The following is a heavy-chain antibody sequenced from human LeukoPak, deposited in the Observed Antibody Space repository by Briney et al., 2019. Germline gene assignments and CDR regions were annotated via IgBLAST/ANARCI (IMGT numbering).Heavy chain of an antibody. J-gene: IGHJ4*02. V-gene: IGHV3-30*04. CDR2: ISYDGSNK. D-gene: IGHD3-9*01. Sequence: LPGRSLRLSYAASGFTFSSYAMHWVRQAPGKGLEWVAVISYDGSNKYYADSVKGRFTISRDNSKNTLYLQMNSLRAEDTAVYYCARGPLRYFDWLFPYPFDYWGRGTLVTVSS. CDR3: ARGPLRYFDWLFPYPFDY. CDR1: GFTFSSYA.